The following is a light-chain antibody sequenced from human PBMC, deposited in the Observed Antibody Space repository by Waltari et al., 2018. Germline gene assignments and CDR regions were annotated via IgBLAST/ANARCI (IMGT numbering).Light chain of an antibody. CDR1: QSVRWF. CDR3: QQYVTLPAT. V-gene: IGKV3-20*01. J-gene: IGKJ1*01. CDR2: HAS. Sequence: EIVLTQSPGTLSLSPGERATLSCRASQSVRWFLAWYQQKPGQAPSLLIYHASSRATGIPDRCSGSGSGTDLSLTISRLGPEDFAVYYCQQYVTLPATFGQGTKPEIK.